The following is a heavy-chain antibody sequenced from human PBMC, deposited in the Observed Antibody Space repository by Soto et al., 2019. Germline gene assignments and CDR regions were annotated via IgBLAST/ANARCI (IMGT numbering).Heavy chain of an antibody. CDR1: GFTFSNAW. CDR2: IKSKTDGGTT. CDR3: TTRWYQLLCYYYGMDV. D-gene: IGHD2-2*01. Sequence: GGSLRLSCAASGFTFSNAWMSWVRQAPGKGLEWVGRIKSKTDGGTTDYAAPVKGRFTISRDDSKNTLYLQMNSLKTEDTAVYYCTTRWYQLLCYYYGMDVWGQGTTVTVS. J-gene: IGHJ6*02. V-gene: IGHV3-15*01.